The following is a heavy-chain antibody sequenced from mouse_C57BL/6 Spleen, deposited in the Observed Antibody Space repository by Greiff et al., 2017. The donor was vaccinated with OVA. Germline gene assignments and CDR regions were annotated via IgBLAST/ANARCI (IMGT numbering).Heavy chain of an antibody. J-gene: IGHJ3*01. Sequence: EVKLVESGGGLVQPGGSLKLSCAASGFTFSDYGMAWVRQAPRKGPEWVAFISNLAYSIYYADTVTGRFTISRENAKNTLYLEMSSLRSEDTAMYYCARKGDYEAWFAYWGQGTLVTVSA. D-gene: IGHD2-4*01. V-gene: IGHV5-15*01. CDR3: ARKGDYEAWFAY. CDR2: ISNLAYSI. CDR1: GFTFSDYG.